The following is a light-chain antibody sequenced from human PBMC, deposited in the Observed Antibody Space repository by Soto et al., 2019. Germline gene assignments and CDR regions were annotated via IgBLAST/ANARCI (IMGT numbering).Light chain of an antibody. CDR3: QTGGTGIVV. Sequence: QPVLTQSPSASASLGASVKLTCTLSSGHSSYAIAWHQQQPEKGPRYLMKLNSDGSHSKGDGIPDRFSGSSSGAERYLTISSLQSEDEADYYCQTGGTGIVVFGGGTKVTVL. V-gene: IGLV4-69*01. CDR1: SGHSSYA. CDR2: LNSDGSH. J-gene: IGLJ2*01.